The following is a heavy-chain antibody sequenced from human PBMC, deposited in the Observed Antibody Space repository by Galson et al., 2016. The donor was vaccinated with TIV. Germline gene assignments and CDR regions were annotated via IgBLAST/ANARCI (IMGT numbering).Heavy chain of an antibody. CDR1: GSTFSNYG. CDR3: VRDGPKGFDS. J-gene: IGHJ5*01. Sequence: SVKVSCKASGSTFSNYGISWVRQAPGQGPEWMGGFIPVLGTGNFAQNFQGRVTISTDDSTSTVYMELRSLRSEDTAVYYCVRDGPKGFDSWGQGTLPPSP. V-gene: IGHV1-69*05. CDR2: FIPVLGTG.